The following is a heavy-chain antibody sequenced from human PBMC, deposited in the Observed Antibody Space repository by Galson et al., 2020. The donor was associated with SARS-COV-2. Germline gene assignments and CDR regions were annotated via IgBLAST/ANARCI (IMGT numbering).Heavy chain of an antibody. Sequence: SGPTLVKPTQTLTLTCTFSGFSLSTSGMCVSWIRQPPGKALEWLARIDWDDDKYYSTSLKTRLTISKDTSKNQVVLTMTNMDPVDTATYYCAREYYDILTGYLYGMDVWGQGTTVTVSS. V-gene: IGHV2-70*11. CDR1: GFSLSTSGMC. D-gene: IGHD3-9*01. CDR3: AREYYDILTGYLYGMDV. J-gene: IGHJ6*02. CDR2: IDWDDDK.